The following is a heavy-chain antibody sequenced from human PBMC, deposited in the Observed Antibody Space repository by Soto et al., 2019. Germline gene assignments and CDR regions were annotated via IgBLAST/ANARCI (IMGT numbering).Heavy chain of an antibody. CDR1: GGSISSSSYY. CDR2: IYYSGST. D-gene: IGHD6-25*01. J-gene: IGHJ6*03. Sequence: PSETLSLTCTVSGGSISSSSYYWGWIRQPPGKGLEWIGSIYYSGSTYYNPSLKSRVTISVDTSKNQFSLKLSSVTAADTAVYYCATTGGSYYYYYMDVWGKGTTVTVS. V-gene: IGHV4-39*01. CDR3: ATTGGSYYYYYMDV.